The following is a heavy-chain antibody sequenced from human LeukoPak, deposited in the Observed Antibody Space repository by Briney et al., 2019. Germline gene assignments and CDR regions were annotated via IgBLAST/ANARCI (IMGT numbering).Heavy chain of an antibody. J-gene: IGHJ4*02. CDR2: IKQHGSEE. Sequence: GGSLRLSCAASGFTFSNYWMSWVRQAPGKGLEWVANIKQHGSEEYYVDSVKGRFTIFRDNAKNSLYLQMSNLRVEDTGVYYCAGGPGISEAGKVGYFDFWGKGALVTVS. V-gene: IGHV3-7*01. D-gene: IGHD6-19*01. CDR3: AGGPGISEAGKVGYFDF. CDR1: GFTFSNYW.